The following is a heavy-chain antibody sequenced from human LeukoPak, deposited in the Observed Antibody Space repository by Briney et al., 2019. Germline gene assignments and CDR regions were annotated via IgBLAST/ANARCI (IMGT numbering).Heavy chain of an antibody. CDR3: AHRRKVLRFLEWLNSYDAFDI. V-gene: IGHV2-5*01. CDR1: GFSLSTSGVG. Sequence: SGPTLVKPTQTLTLTCTFSGFSLSTSGVGVGWIHQPPGKALEWLALLYWNDDKRYSPSLKRRLTITKDTSKNQVVLTMTNMDPVDTATYYCAHRRKVLRFLEWLNSYDAFDIWGQGTMVTVSS. CDR2: LYWNDDK. D-gene: IGHD3-3*01. J-gene: IGHJ3*02.